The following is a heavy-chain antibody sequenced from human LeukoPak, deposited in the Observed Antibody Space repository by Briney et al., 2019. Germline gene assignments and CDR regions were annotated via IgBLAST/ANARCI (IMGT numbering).Heavy chain of an antibody. J-gene: IGHJ4*02. V-gene: IGHV4-39*01. Sequence: PSETLSLTCTVSGGSICSSNYYWGWIRQPPGKGLEWIGSIYYSGSTYYNPSLKSRVTISVDTSKNQFSLKLSSVTAADTAVYYCASPSGTYYSRFHYWGQGALVTVSS. D-gene: IGHD1-26*01. CDR2: IYYSGST. CDR3: ASPSGTYYSRFHY. CDR1: GGSICSSNYY.